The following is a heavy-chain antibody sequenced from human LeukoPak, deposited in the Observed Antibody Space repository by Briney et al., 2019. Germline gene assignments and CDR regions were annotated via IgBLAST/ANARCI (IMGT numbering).Heavy chain of an antibody. CDR3: ARDYDFWSGPFDY. CDR1: GFTFSSYW. J-gene: IGHJ4*02. V-gene: IGHV3-7*01. CDR2: IKQDGSEK. D-gene: IGHD3-3*01. Sequence: QSGGSLRLSCAASGFTFSSYWMSWVRQAPGKGLEWVANIKQDGSEKYYVDSVKGRFTISRDNSKNTLYLQMNSLRAEDTAVYYCARDYDFWSGPFDYWGQGTLVTVSS.